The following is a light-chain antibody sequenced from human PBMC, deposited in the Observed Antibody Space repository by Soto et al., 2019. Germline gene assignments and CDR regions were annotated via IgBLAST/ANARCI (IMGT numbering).Light chain of an antibody. CDR1: QSVSSN. CDR3: QQYNNWPRT. CDR2: GAS. J-gene: IGKJ1*01. V-gene: IGKV3-15*01. Sequence: EIVMTQSPATLSVSPGERDTLSCRASQSVSSNLAWYQQKPCQAPRLLIYGASTRATGIPARFSGSGSGTEFTLTISSLQSEDFAVYYCQQYNNWPRTFGQGTRWISN.